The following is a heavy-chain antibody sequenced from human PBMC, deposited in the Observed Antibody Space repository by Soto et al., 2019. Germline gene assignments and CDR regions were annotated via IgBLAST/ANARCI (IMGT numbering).Heavy chain of an antibody. CDR2: INHSGST. CDR3: ASTAAVYADYYGMDV. CDR1: GGSFSGYY. Sequence: PSETLSLTCAVYGGSFSGYYWSWIRQPPGKGLEWIGEINHSGSTNYNPSLKSRVTISVDTSKNQFSLKLSSVTAADTAVYYCASTAAVYADYYGMDVWGQGTTVTAP. D-gene: IGHD2-2*01. V-gene: IGHV4-34*01. J-gene: IGHJ6*02.